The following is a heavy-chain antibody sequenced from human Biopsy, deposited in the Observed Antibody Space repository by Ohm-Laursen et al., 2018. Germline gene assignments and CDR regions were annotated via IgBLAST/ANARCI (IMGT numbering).Heavy chain of an antibody. J-gene: IGHJ4*02. V-gene: IGHV4-59*11. CDR1: GGSFTGHY. Sequence: PSETLSLTCTVSGGSFTGHYWSWIRQPPGKGLEWIGHISYTGYTSYKSSLKSRVTISLDTSRKHFSLRLTSLAAADAAVYYCARGSNDVGGLYFHRWGQGTLVTVSS. D-gene: IGHD4-23*01. CDR2: ISYTGYT. CDR3: ARGSNDVGGLYFHR.